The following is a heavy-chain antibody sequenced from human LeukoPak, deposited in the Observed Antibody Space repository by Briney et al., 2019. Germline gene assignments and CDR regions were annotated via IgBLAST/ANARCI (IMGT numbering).Heavy chain of an antibody. V-gene: IGHV3-21*01. CDR1: GFTLSSYS. J-gene: IGHJ6*03. Sequence: KPGGSLRLSCAASGFTLSSYSINWVRQAPGKGLEWVSSISSSSSYIYYADSVKGRFTISRDNAKNSLYLQMNSLRAEDTAVSYTAADASKSSLYFRSNDYCYYFYMDVWGKGTTVTVSS. CDR3: AADASKSSLYFRSNDYCYYFYMDV. D-gene: IGHD2-8*01. CDR2: ISSSSSYI.